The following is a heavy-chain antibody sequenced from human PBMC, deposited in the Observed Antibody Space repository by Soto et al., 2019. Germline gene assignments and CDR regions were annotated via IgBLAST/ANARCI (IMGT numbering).Heavy chain of an antibody. CDR2: IKQDGSEK. CDR1: GFTFSSYW. D-gene: IGHD4-17*01. V-gene: IGHV3-7*01. CDR3: AREGVTTPYYYYMDV. Sequence: GGSLRLSCAASGFTFSSYWMSWVRQAPGKGLEWVANIKQDGSEKYYVDSVKGRFTISRDNAKNSLYLQMNSLRAEDTAVYYCAREGVTTPYYYYMDVWGKGTTVTVSS. J-gene: IGHJ6*03.